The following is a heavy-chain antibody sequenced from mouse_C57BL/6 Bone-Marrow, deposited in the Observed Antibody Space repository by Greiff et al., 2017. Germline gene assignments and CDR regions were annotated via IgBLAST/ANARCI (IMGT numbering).Heavy chain of an antibody. Sequence: EVQLQQSGPELVKPGASVKISCKASGYTFTDYYMNWVKQSHGKSLEWIGDINPNNGGTSYNQKFKGKATLTVDKSSSTAYMELRSLTSEDSAVYYCATGSRWYYAMDYWGQGTSVTVSS. D-gene: IGHD1-1*01. J-gene: IGHJ4*01. CDR1: GYTFTDYY. CDR2: INPNNGGT. CDR3: ATGSRWYYAMDY. V-gene: IGHV1-26*01.